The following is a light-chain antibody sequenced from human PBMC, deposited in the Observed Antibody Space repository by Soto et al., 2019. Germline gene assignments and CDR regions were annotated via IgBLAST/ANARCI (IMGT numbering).Light chain of an antibody. Sequence: SYELTQPPSVSVAPGQTARLTCGGNNIGSESVHWYQQRPGQAPVLVVYDDSDRPSGIPERFSGSNSANTATLTISRVEAGDEADYYCQVWYSSTDLYVFGSGTKLTVL. CDR1: NIGSES. V-gene: IGLV3-21*02. CDR3: QVWYSSTDLYV. J-gene: IGLJ1*01. CDR2: DDS.